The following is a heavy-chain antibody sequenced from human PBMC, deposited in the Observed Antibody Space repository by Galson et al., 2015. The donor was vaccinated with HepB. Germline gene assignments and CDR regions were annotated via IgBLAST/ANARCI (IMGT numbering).Heavy chain of an antibody. CDR3: ARDSYYYGSGSYYGGFDY. CDR1: GYTFTSYG. Sequence: SCKASGYTFTSYGISWVRQAPGQGLEWMGWISAYNGNTNYAQKLQGRVTMTTDTSTSTAYMELRSLRSDDTAVYYCARDSYYYGSGSYYGGFDYWGQGTLVTVSS. J-gene: IGHJ4*02. CDR2: ISAYNGNT. V-gene: IGHV1-18*01. D-gene: IGHD3-10*01.